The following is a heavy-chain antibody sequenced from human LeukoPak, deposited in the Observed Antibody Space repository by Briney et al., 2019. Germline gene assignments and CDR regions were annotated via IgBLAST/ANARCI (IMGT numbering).Heavy chain of an antibody. J-gene: IGHJ4*02. V-gene: IGHV4-61*08. D-gene: IGHD6-19*01. CDR2: IYYSGST. Sequence: SQTLSLTCTVSGGSISSGDYYWSWIRQPPGKGLEWIGYIYYSGSTNYNPSLKGRVTISVDTSKNQFSLKLSSVTAADTAVYYCARDSYSSGWYYFDYWGQGTLVTVSS. CDR3: ARDSYSSGWYYFDY. CDR1: GGSISSGDYY.